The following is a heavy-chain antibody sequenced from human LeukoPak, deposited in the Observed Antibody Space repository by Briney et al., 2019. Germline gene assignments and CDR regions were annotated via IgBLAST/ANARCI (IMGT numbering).Heavy chain of an antibody. Sequence: SETLSLTCTVSGGSISSYYWSWIRQPPGKVLEWIGYIYYSGSTNYNPSLKSRVTISVDTSKNQFSLKLSSVTAADTAVYYCARGVTGTTYFWSDYYYMDVWGKGTTVTISS. CDR3: ARGVTGTTYFWSDYYYMDV. V-gene: IGHV4-59*01. CDR2: IYYSGST. D-gene: IGHD1-1*01. CDR1: GGSISSYY. J-gene: IGHJ6*03.